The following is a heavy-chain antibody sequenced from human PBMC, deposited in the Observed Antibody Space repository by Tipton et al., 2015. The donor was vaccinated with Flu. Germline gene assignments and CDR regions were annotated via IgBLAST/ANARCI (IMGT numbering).Heavy chain of an antibody. CDR1: GGSISSYY. CDR2: FYYSGST. CDR3: ARDDFLVPSALRY. J-gene: IGHJ4*02. V-gene: IGHV4-59*12. D-gene: IGHD3/OR15-3a*01. Sequence: TLSLTCSVSGGSISSYYWGWVRQPPGKRLEWIGYFYYSGSTNYNPSLQSRVTISVDRSKNQFSVKLTSVTAADTAVYFCARDDFLVPSALRYWGQGILVTVSS.